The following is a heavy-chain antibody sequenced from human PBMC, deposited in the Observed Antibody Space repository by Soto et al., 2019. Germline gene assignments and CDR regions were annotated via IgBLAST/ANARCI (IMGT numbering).Heavy chain of an antibody. CDR1: GYTFTSYG. V-gene: IGHV1-18*04. J-gene: IGHJ4*02. CDR2: ISAYNGNT. D-gene: IGHD1-7*01. Sequence: ASVKVSCKAPGYTFTSYGISWVRQAPGQGLEWMGWISAYNGNTNYAQKLQGRVSLTRDTSTNTANMELTTLTSDDTAIYYCARVPGHKNSRGDYWGQGTPVTVSS. CDR3: ARVPGHKNSRGDY.